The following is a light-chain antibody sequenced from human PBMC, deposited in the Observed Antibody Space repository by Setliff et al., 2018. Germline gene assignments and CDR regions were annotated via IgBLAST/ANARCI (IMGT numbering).Light chain of an antibody. CDR1: NSDVGGYNY. J-gene: IGLJ1*01. CDR3: CSYAGYSTFV. Sequence: QSALAQPAAVSGSPGQSITISCAGTNSDVGGYNYVSWYQQHPNKAPKLMIYEVTKRPSGVSDRFSGSKSGNTASLTISGLQAEDEADYYCCSYAGYSTFVFGTGTKVTVL. CDR2: EVT. V-gene: IGLV2-14*03.